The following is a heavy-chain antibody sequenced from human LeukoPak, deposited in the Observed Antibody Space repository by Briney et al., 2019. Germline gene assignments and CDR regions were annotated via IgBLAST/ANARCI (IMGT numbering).Heavy chain of an antibody. CDR2: FTGSGGST. Sequence: GGSLRLSCAASGFTFSNYAMNWVHQAPGKGLEWVSAFTGSGGSTYYADSVKGRFTISRDNSKNTLFLQMNSLRAEDTAVYYCAKARGSGYYSSFDLWGRGTLVTVSS. D-gene: IGHD6-19*01. V-gene: IGHV3-23*01. J-gene: IGHJ2*01. CDR3: AKARGSGYYSSFDL. CDR1: GFTFSNYA.